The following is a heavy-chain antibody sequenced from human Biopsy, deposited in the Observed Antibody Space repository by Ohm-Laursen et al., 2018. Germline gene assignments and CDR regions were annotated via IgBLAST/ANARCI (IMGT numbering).Heavy chain of an antibody. CDR3: ARNTGWYGALCYFSS. J-gene: IGHJ4*01. D-gene: IGHD6-19*01. V-gene: IGHV1-46*01. CDR2: INPSGSTT. CDR1: GYSFTRYY. Sequence: ASVKVSCKASGYSFTRYYKHRGRQAPGQGLEWMGMINPSGSTTSYPQIFQGRVTMTRDTSKSTVYMELSSLRSAGTAVYFCARNTGWYGALCYFSSWGRPTLVTVSS.